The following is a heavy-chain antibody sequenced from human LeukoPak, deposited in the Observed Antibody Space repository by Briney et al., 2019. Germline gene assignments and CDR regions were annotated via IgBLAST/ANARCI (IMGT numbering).Heavy chain of an antibody. CDR2: IYYSGST. D-gene: IGHD1-26*01. J-gene: IGHJ5*02. V-gene: IGHV4-39*01. CDR1: GGSISSSSYY. Sequence: SSETQSLTCTVSGGSISSSSYYWGWIRQPPGKGLEWIGSIYYSGSTYYNPSLKSRVTISVDTSKNQFSLKLSSVTAADTAVYYCARRASSVWAWSWFDPWGQGTLVTVSS. CDR3: ARRASSVWAWSWFDP.